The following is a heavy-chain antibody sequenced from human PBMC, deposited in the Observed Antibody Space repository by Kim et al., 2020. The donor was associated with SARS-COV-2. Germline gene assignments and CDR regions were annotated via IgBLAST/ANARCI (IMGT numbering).Heavy chain of an antibody. CDR2: ISYDGRNK. CDR1: GFTFSSYA. D-gene: IGHD1-26*01. J-gene: IGHJ5*02. Sequence: GGSLRLSCAASGFTFSSYAMHWVRQAPGKGLEWVAVISYDGRNKYYADSLKGRFAISRDNSKNTLYLQMNSLRAEDTAVYFCARPYSGSYYSWFDPWGQGTLVTVSS. CDR3: ARPYSGSYYSWFDP. V-gene: IGHV3-30*09.